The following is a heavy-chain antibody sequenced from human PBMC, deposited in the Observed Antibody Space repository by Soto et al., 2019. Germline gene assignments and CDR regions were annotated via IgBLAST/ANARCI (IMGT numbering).Heavy chain of an antibody. CDR2: IYYSGST. Sequence: SETLSLTCTVSGGSISSYYWSWIRQPPGKGLEWIGYIYYSGSTNYNPSLKSRVTISVDTSKNQFSLKLSSVTAADTAVYYCARETITMVRGVIIGNWFDPWGQGTLVTVSS. CDR3: ARETITMVRGVIIGNWFDP. D-gene: IGHD3-10*01. CDR1: GGSISSYY. J-gene: IGHJ5*02. V-gene: IGHV4-59*01.